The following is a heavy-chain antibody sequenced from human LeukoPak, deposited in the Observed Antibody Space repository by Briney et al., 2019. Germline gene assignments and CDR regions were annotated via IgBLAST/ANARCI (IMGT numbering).Heavy chain of an antibody. CDR3: ARETDDFWSGYQGMDV. D-gene: IGHD3-3*01. J-gene: IGHJ6*02. V-gene: IGHV1-46*01. Sequence: ASVTVSCKASGYTFTSYYMHWVRQAPGQGLEWMGIINPSGGSTSYAQKFQGRVTMTRDTSTSTVYMELSSLRSEDTAVYYCARETDDFWSGYQGMDVWGQGTTVTVSS. CDR1: GYTFTSYY. CDR2: INPSGGST.